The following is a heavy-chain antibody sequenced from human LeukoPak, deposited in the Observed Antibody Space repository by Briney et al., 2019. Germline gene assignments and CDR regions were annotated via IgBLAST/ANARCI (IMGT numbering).Heavy chain of an antibody. V-gene: IGHV3-48*03. CDR3: TTLGYHHDS. Sequence: GGSLRLSCAASGFDFRAYEMNWVRQSPGKGLEWVAYFAGSDTTKYYADSVRGRFTISRDNAKNSLYLQMNSLRTEDTALYYCTTLGYHHDSWGQGTLVTVSS. J-gene: IGHJ4*02. CDR1: GFDFRAYE. D-gene: IGHD3-22*01. CDR2: FAGSDTTK.